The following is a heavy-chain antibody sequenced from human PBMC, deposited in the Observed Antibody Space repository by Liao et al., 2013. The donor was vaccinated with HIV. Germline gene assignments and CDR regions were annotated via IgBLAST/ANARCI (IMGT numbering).Heavy chain of an antibody. CDR3: ARARVQLWIARIFDY. CDR1: GGSISSGSYY. CDR2: IYTSGST. Sequence: QVQLQESGPGLVKPSQTLSLTCTVSGGSISSGSYYWSWIRQPAGKGLEWIGRIYTSGSTNYNPSLKSRVTISVDTSKNQFSLKLSSVTAADTAVYYCARARVQLWIARIFDYWGQGTLVTVSS. V-gene: IGHV4-61*02. D-gene: IGHD5-18*01. J-gene: IGHJ4*02.